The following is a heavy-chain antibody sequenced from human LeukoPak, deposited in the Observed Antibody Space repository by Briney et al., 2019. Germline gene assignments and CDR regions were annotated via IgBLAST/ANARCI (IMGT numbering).Heavy chain of an antibody. CDR1: GYTFTAHS. D-gene: IGHD5/OR15-5a*01. Sequence: GASVKVSCKASGYTFTAHSINWVRQAPGQGLEWMGWISTSTGNPTYAQGFTGRFVFSLDTSVSTTYLQISSLEADDTAVYYCARDASKVHFDYWGQGSLVTVSS. J-gene: IGHJ4*02. CDR3: ARDASKVHFDY. CDR2: ISTSTGNP. V-gene: IGHV7-4-1*02.